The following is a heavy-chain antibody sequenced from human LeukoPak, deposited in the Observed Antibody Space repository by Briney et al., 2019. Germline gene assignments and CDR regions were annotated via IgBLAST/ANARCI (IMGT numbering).Heavy chain of an antibody. CDR2: LHYSGST. CDR1: GGSISNSYYY. Sequence: SETLSLTCTVSGGSISNSYYYWGWIRQPPGKGLEWIGSLHYSGSTYYNPSLKSRVTMSVDTSKNQFSLKLSSVTAADTAVYYCAGHPNYYYHYMDVWGKGPTVTISS. V-gene: IGHV4-39*01. CDR3: AGHPNYYYHYMDV. J-gene: IGHJ6*03.